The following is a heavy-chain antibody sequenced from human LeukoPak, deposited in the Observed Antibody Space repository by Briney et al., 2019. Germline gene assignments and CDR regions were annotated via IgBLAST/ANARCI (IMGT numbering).Heavy chain of an antibody. Sequence: SETLSLTCTVSGYSISSGYYWGWIRQPPGKGLEWIGYIYYSGSTNYNPSLKSRVTISVDTSKNQFSLKLSSVTAADTAVYYCARTRDGDYVLQHWGQGTLVTVSS. J-gene: IGHJ1*01. D-gene: IGHD4-17*01. CDR1: GYSISSGYY. V-gene: IGHV4-38-2*02. CDR2: IYYSGST. CDR3: ARTRDGDYVLQH.